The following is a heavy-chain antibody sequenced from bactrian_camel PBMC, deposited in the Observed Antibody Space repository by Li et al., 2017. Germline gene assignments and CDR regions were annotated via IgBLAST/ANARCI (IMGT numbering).Heavy chain of an antibody. V-gene: IGHV3S54*01. J-gene: IGHJ4*01. CDR1: EYSASTIC. Sequence: HVQLVESGGGSVQPGGSLRLSCDAAEYSASTICMGWFRQAPGKEREGVAAIFSGGPYTYYADWVKGRFTMSQDADKNTLYLQMNNLKPEDTGMYFCAVEGDCSGDMSDQFFGQGTQVTVS. D-gene: IGHD3*01. CDR2: IFSGGPYT.